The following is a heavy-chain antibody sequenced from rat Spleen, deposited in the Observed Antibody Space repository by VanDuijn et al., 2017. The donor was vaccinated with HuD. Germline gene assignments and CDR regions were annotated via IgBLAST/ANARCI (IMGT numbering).Heavy chain of an antibody. CDR2: ITYEGSST. CDR3: ATLGTTGIPGDY. CDR1: GFTFSNYG. Sequence: EVQLVETGGGLVQPGRTLKLSCEASGFTFSNYGMAWVRQTPTKGLEWVASITYEGSSTYYGDSVKGRSTVSRDNERSTLYLQMDSLRSEDSSTYYCATLGTTGIPGDYWGQGVMVTVSS. J-gene: IGHJ2*01. V-gene: IGHV5-29*01. D-gene: IGHD1-9*01.